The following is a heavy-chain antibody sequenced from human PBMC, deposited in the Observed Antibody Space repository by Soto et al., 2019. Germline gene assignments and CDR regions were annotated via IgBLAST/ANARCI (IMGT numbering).Heavy chain of an antibody. CDR1: GFTFSNYW. CDR3: AGRDCTNGVCYFY. J-gene: IGHJ4*02. CDR2: INGDGSGT. Sequence: GGSLRLSCAASGFTFSNYWMHWVRQAPGKGLVWVSRINGDGSGTSYADSVKGRFTISRDNTKNTLYLHMNSLRAEDTAVYYCAGRDCTNGVCYFYWGQGTLVTVSS. D-gene: IGHD2-8*01. V-gene: IGHV3-74*01.